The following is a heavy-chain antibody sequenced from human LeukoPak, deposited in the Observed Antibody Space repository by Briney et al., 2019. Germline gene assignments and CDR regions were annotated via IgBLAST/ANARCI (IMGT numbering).Heavy chain of an antibody. CDR1: GFTFSSFA. J-gene: IGHJ4*02. D-gene: IGHD1-26*01. CDR2: LSGNGDAT. V-gene: IGHV3-23*01. CDR3: AKDVGTTILDY. Sequence: PGRSLRLSCAASGFTFSSFAMSWVRQAPGKGLEWVSLLSGNGDATYYADSVKGRFTISRDNSKNTLYLQMNSLRAEDTAIYYCAKDVGTTILDYWGQGTLVTVSS.